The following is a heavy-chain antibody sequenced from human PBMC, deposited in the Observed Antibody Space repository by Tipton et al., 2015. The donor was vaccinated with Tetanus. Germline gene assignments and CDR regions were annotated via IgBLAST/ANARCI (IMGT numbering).Heavy chain of an antibody. D-gene: IGHD3-10*01. CDR2: VYYNGNS. CDR1: GGSLSSGTFY. V-gene: IGHV4-39*07. J-gene: IGHJ4*02. CDR3: ARGGTMVHGVILQDHFYY. Sequence: TLSLTCTLSGGSLSSGTFYWDWIRHSPGKGLEWIGNVYYNGNSLQNPSLKSRVTLSLDKSKNQFSLKLSSVTAADTAVYFCARGGTMVHGVILQDHFYYWGQGTLVTVSS.